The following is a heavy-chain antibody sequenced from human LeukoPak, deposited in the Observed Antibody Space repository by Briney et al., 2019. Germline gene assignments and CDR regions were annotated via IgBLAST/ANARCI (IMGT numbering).Heavy chain of an antibody. CDR2: ISNSSSTI. Sequence: PGGSLRLSCAASGFTFSSYSMNWVRQAPGKGLEWVSYISNSSSTIYYADSVKGRFTISRDNAKNSLYLQMNSLRAEDTAVYYCARGWELLSAFDIWGQGTMVTVSS. J-gene: IGHJ3*02. V-gene: IGHV3-48*01. CDR1: GFTFSSYS. CDR3: ARGWELLSAFDI. D-gene: IGHD1-26*01.